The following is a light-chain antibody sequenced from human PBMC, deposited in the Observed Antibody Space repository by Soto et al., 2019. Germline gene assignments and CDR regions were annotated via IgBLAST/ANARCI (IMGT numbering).Light chain of an antibody. CDR2: GAS. Sequence: VMPQSPAILSVSPGERATLSCRASQSVGINVAWYQQKSGQAPRLLIYGASTRATGSPDRFSASGSATEFTLTISSLLSEDFAVYYCQQYNDWPRTFGQGTKVDIK. CDR1: QSVGIN. V-gene: IGKV3-15*01. J-gene: IGKJ1*01. CDR3: QQYNDWPRT.